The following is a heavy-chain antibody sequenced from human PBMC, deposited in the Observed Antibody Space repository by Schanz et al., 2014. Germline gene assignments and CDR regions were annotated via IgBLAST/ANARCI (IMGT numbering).Heavy chain of an antibody. V-gene: IGHV4-34*01. CDR3: ARAARRTRVVPLYFDY. CDR1: GGSFSGYY. CDR2: INHGGST. Sequence: VQLQQWGAGRLRPAETLSLTCAVYGGSFSGYYWSWIRQPPGKGLEWIAEINHGGSTNYNPSLKSRVPISVDTSKNQFSLKLRSVTAADTAVYYCARAARRTRVVPLYFDYWGQGTLVTVSS. J-gene: IGHJ4*02. D-gene: IGHD2-2*01.